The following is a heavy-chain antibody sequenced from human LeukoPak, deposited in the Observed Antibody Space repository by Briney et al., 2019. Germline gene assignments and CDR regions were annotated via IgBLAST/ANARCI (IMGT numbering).Heavy chain of an antibody. D-gene: IGHD3-9*01. V-gene: IGHV4-34*01. Sequence: SETLSLTCAVYGGSFSGYYWSWIRQPPGKGLEWVGEINHSGSTNYNPSLKSRVTISVDTSKNQFSLKLSSVTAADTAVYYCARATPHYDILTGYPMPFDYWGQGTLVTVSS. CDR1: GGSFSGYY. CDR3: ARATPHYDILTGYPMPFDY. J-gene: IGHJ4*02. CDR2: INHSGST.